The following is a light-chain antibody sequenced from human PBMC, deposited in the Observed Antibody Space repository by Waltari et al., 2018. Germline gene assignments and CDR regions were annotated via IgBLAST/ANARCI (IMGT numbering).Light chain of an antibody. V-gene: IGLV1-40*01. CDR3: QSYDSSLSGSRV. Sequence: QSVLTQPPSVSGAPGQRVTIPCPGSSPNTGAGYDVHWYQQPPGTAPKLLMYGNSNRPSGVPDRFSGSKSGTSASLAITGLQAEDEADYYCQSYDSSLSGSRVFGGGTKLTVL. CDR1: SPNTGAGYD. J-gene: IGLJ2*01. CDR2: GNS.